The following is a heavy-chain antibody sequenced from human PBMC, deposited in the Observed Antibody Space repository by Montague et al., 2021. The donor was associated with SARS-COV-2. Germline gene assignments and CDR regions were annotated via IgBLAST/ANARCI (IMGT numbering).Heavy chain of an antibody. CDR2: IYYSGST. V-gene: IGHV4-39*02. Sequence: SETLSLTCTVSGGSISSSSYYWGWIRQPPGKGLEWIGSIYYSGSTYYNPSLKSRFTISVDTSKNHFSLKLSSVTAADTAVYYCARLPDQCLWFGELFDYWGQGTLVTVSS. J-gene: IGHJ4*02. D-gene: IGHD3-10*01. CDR1: GGSISSSSYY. CDR3: ARLPDQCLWFGELFDY.